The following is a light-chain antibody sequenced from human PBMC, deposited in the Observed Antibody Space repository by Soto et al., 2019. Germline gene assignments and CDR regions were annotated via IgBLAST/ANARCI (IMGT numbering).Light chain of an antibody. V-gene: IGKV3-11*01. CDR3: QQRGNWPGT. Sequence: EIVLTQSPATLSLSPGERATLSCRASQRVSSFLAWYQQKPGQAPRLLIYDASNRATGIPARFSGGGSGTDFTLTISSLEPEDFAVYYCQQRGNWPGTFGQGTKLEIK. J-gene: IGKJ2*02. CDR1: QRVSSF. CDR2: DAS.